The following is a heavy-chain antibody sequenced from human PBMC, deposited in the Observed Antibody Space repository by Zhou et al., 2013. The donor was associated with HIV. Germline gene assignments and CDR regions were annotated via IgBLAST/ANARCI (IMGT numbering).Heavy chain of an antibody. CDR3: ARKVTTRGLFDY. J-gene: IGHJ4*02. CDR1: GDSISRTNYY. V-gene: IGHV4-39*07. CDR2: VYHSGNT. D-gene: IGHD4-17*01. Sequence: QVQLQESGPGLVKPAETLSLTCTVSGDSISRTNYYWAWIRQSPGKGLEWIGSVYHSGNTYYNPSLESRVTISVDTSKNQFSLKLSSVTAADTAMYYCARKVTTRGLFDYWSQGTLVTVSS.